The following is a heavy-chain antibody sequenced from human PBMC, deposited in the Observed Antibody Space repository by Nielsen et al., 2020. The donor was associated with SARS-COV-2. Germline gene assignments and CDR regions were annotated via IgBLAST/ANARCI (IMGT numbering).Heavy chain of an antibody. CDR2: ISGSGGST. D-gene: IGHD2-21*02. CDR3: AKDLGIVVVTAIQY. V-gene: IGHV3-23*01. CDR1: GFTFSSYA. Sequence: GESLKISCAASGFTFSSYAMSWVRQALGKGLEWVSAISGSGGSTYYADSVKGRFTISRDNSKNTLYLQMNSLRAEDTAVYYCAKDLGIVVVTAIQYWGQGTLVTVSS. J-gene: IGHJ4*02.